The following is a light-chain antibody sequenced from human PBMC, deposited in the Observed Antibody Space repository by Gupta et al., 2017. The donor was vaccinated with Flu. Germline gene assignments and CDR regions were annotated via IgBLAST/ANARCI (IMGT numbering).Light chain of an antibody. J-gene: IGKJ4*01. CDR2: DAS. V-gene: IGKV3-20*01. Sequence: PGTLSLSPVERATLSCRASQSVPRNYVAWYQQKPGLAPRLLIYDASSRASGIPDRFIGSASGTDFTLTISSLEPEDFAVYYCQQYASSVTFAGGTKVEIK. CDR1: QSVPRNY. CDR3: QQYASSVT.